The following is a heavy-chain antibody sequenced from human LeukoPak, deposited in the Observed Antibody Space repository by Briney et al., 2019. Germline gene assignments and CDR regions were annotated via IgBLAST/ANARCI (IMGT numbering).Heavy chain of an antibody. CDR1: GYTFTDYF. Sequence: ASVKVSCKASGYTFTDYFMHWVRQAPGQGLEWMGCINVYSGGAHYAQKFQGRVTMTRDTSISTAYMELSRLGSDDTAVYYCARAGPSAAYDYWGQGTLVTVS. D-gene: IGHD6-25*01. J-gene: IGHJ4*02. CDR3: ARAGPSAAYDY. CDR2: INVYSGGA. V-gene: IGHV1-2*02.